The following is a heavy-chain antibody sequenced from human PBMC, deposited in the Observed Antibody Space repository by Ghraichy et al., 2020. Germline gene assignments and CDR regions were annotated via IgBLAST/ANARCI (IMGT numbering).Heavy chain of an antibody. J-gene: IGHJ4*02. Sequence: GESLNISCAASGFTFSSYAMHWVRQAPGKGLEWVAVISYDGSNKYYADSVKGRFTISRDNSKNTLYLQMNSLRAEDTAVYYCAREGEGYFDYWGQGTLVTVSS. CDR1: GFTFSSYA. D-gene: IGHD3-16*01. V-gene: IGHV3-30-3*01. CDR3: AREGEGYFDY. CDR2: ISYDGSNK.